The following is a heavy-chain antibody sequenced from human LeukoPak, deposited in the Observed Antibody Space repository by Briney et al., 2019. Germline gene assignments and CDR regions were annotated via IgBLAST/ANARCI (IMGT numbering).Heavy chain of an antibody. J-gene: IGHJ6*02. CDR3: ARDRASSGSYTYYYYGMDV. V-gene: IGHV1-46*01. CDR2: INPSDGST. Sequence: PGASVKVSCKASGDTLTRNYMHWVRQAPGQGLEWMGLINPSDGSTTYAQKLQGRVTMTSVTSTNTAYMELSSLRSEDTAVYYCARDRASSGSYTYYYYGMDVWGQGTTVTVSS. D-gene: IGHD3-22*01. CDR1: GDTLTRNY.